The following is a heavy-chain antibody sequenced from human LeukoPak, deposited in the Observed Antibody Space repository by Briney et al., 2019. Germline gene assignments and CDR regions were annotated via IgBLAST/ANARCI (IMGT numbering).Heavy chain of an antibody. Sequence: AGGSLRLYCAASGFTFSSYAMSWVRQAPGKGLEWVSAISGSGGSTYYADSVKGRFTISRDNSKNTLYLQMNSLRAEDTAVYYCAKDQGPVVAATPDYWGQGTLVTVSS. J-gene: IGHJ4*02. CDR3: AKDQGPVVAATPDY. V-gene: IGHV3-23*01. CDR1: GFTFSSYA. D-gene: IGHD2-15*01. CDR2: ISGSGGST.